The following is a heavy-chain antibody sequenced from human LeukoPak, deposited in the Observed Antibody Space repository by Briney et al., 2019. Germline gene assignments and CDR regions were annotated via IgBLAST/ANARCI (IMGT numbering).Heavy chain of an antibody. Sequence: ASAKVSCKASGYTFTGYYMHWVRQAPGQGLEWMGWINPNSGGTNYAQKFQGRVTMTRDTSISTAYMELSRLRSDDTAVYYCARGGYSSSWYEDYWGQGTLVTVSS. V-gene: IGHV1-2*02. CDR3: ARGGYSSSWYEDY. CDR1: GYTFTGYY. CDR2: INPNSGGT. J-gene: IGHJ4*02. D-gene: IGHD6-13*01.